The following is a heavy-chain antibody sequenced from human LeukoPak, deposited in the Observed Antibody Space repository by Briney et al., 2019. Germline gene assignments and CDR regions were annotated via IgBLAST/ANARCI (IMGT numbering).Heavy chain of an antibody. Sequence: PGGSLRLSCTASGFTFGDYAMSWVRQAPGKGLEWVGFIRSNGYGGTTEYAASVKGRFTISRDDSKSIAYLQMNSLKTEDTSVYYCTRDVSSSDWLNAFDIWGQGTMVTVSS. CDR3: TRDVSSSDWLNAFDI. V-gene: IGHV3-49*04. CDR2: IRSNGYGGTT. CDR1: GFTFGDYA. J-gene: IGHJ3*02. D-gene: IGHD6-19*01.